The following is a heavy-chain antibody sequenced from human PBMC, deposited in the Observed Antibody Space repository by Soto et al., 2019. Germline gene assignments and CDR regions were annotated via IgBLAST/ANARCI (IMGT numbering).Heavy chain of an antibody. V-gene: IGHV3-53*01. J-gene: IGHJ4*02. D-gene: IGHD1-26*01. CDR1: GFSVSTNY. CDR3: ARGSGSLYYFDF. CDR2: IYSGGST. Sequence: GGSLRLSCADSGFSVSTNYMTWVRQAPGKGLEWVSVIYSGGSTYYADSVKGRFTISRDNSKNTLHLQMNSLRAEDTAVYYCARGSGSLYYFDFWGRGTLVTVSS.